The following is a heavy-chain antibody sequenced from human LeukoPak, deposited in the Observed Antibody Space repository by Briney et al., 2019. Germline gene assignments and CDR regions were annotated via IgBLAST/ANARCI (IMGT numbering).Heavy chain of an antibody. D-gene: IGHD5-18*01. CDR3: ARGDTAMVFDY. CDR1: GGSISSYY. V-gene: IGHV3-53*01. J-gene: IGHJ4*02. CDR2: IYSGGST. Sequence: PSETLSLTCTVSGGSISSYYWSWVRQAPGKGPEWVSVIYSGGSTYYADSVKGRFTISRDNSKNTLYLQMNSLRAEDTAVYYCARGDTAMVFDYWGQGTLVTVSS.